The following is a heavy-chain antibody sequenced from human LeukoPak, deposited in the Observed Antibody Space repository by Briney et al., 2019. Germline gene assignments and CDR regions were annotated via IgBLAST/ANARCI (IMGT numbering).Heavy chain of an antibody. CDR3: ARDPALVVAAVSVDY. Sequence: PGGSLRLSCAASGFTVSSNYMSWVRQAPGKGLEWVSVIYSGGSTYYADSVKGRFTISRDNSKNTLYLQMNSLRAEDTAVYYCARDPALVVAAVSVDYWGQGTLVTVSS. CDR1: GFTVSSNY. V-gene: IGHV3-66*01. D-gene: IGHD2-15*01. J-gene: IGHJ4*02. CDR2: IYSGGST.